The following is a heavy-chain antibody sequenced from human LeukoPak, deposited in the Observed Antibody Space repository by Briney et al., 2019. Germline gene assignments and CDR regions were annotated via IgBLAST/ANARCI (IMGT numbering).Heavy chain of an antibody. J-gene: IGHJ4*02. CDR2: IYYSGST. Sequence: SETLSLTCTVSGGSISSSSYYWGWIRQPPGKGLEWIGSIYYSGSTYYNPSPKSRVTISVDTSKNQFSLKLSSVTAADTAVYYCARGSESYGSGSGGYWGQGTLVTVSS. V-gene: IGHV4-39*07. D-gene: IGHD3-10*01. CDR1: GGSISSSSYY. CDR3: ARGSESYGSGSGGY.